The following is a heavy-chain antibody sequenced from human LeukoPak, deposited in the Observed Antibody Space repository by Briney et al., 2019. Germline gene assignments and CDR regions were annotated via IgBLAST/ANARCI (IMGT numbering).Heavy chain of an antibody. CDR1: GFTFSSYA. CDR2: IGSSGGST. V-gene: IGHV3-23*01. Sequence: PGGSLRLSCAASGFTFSSYAMSWVRQAPGKGLEWVSAIGSSGGSTYYADSVKGRFTISRDNSKNTLYLQMNSLRAEDTAVYYCAKDLIAAAGTNYFDYWGQGTLVTVSS. D-gene: IGHD6-13*01. J-gene: IGHJ4*02. CDR3: AKDLIAAAGTNYFDY.